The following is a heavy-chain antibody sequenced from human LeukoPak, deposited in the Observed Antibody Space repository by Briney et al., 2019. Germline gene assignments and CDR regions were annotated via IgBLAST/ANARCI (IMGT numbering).Heavy chain of an antibody. CDR1: GFTFSSYD. D-gene: IGHD6-19*01. CDR3: TRDLGTGWFTYAMDV. CDR2: IGTTGDT. J-gene: IGHJ6*02. Sequence: GGSLRLSCAASGFTFSSYDVHWVRQATGKGLEWVSAIGTTGDTYYAGSVRGRFTISREKAKNSLYLQMNSLRAGDTAVYYCTRDLGTGWFTYAMDVWGQGTTVTVSS. V-gene: IGHV3-13*01.